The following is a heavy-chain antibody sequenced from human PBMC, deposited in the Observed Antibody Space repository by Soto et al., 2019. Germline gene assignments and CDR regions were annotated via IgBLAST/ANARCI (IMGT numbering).Heavy chain of an antibody. CDR2: ISSSSTI. D-gene: IGHD2-8*01. Sequence: GGSLRLSCAASGFTFSSYSMNWVRQAPGKGLEWVSYISSSSTIYYADSVKGRFTISRDNAKNSLYLQMNSLRAEDTAVYYCARDNGVPNYYYYYMDVWGKGTTVTVSS. CDR1: GFTFSSYS. CDR3: ARDNGVPNYYYYYMDV. V-gene: IGHV3-48*01. J-gene: IGHJ6*03.